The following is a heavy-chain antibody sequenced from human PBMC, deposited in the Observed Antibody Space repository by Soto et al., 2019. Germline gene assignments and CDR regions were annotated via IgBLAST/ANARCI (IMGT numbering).Heavy chain of an antibody. CDR3: ARGQLVWYGELTPPHSDTDV. V-gene: IGHV4-34*01. D-gene: IGHD3-10*01. Sequence: PSETLSLTCAFYRGSFDGLYWRCVRQSPGKGLEWVGEISHDGGTNYSPSLASRVSISVDTSKNQFSLHLRSVTAADTGLYYCARGQLVWYGELTPPHSDTDVCDTATMLTV. CDR1: RGSFDGLY. J-gene: IGHJ6*03. CDR2: ISHDGGT.